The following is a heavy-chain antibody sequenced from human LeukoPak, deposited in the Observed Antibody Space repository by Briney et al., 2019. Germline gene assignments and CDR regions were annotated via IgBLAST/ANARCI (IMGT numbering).Heavy chain of an antibody. Sequence: PSETLSLTCAVYGGSFSGYYWSWIRQPPGKGLEWIGEINHSGSTNYNPSLKSRVTISVDTSKNQFSLKLSSVTAADTAVYYCARGLSPIARPLNYNYYGSGKGAFDIWGQGTMVTVSS. V-gene: IGHV4-34*01. CDR1: GGSFSGYY. CDR2: INHSGST. J-gene: IGHJ3*02. D-gene: IGHD3-10*01. CDR3: ARGLSPIARPLNYNYYGSGKGAFDI.